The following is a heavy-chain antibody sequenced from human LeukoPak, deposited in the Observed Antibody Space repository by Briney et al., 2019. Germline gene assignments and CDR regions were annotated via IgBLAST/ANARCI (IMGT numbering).Heavy chain of an antibody. CDR1: GYTLTELS. Sequence: GASVKVSCKVSGYTLTELSMHWVRQAPGKGLEWMGGFDPEDGETIYAQKFQGRVTMTEDTSTDTAYMDLSSLRSEDTAVYYCAKDSSGYYLLDYWGQGTLVTVSS. CDR2: FDPEDGET. CDR3: AKDSSGYYLLDY. D-gene: IGHD3-22*01. J-gene: IGHJ4*02. V-gene: IGHV1-24*01.